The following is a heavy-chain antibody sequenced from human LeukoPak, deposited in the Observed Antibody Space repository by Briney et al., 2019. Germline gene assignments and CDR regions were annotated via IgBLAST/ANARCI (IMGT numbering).Heavy chain of an antibody. CDR1: GFTFDDYG. CDR3: ARAMPYYDYVWGSYRWGLPDY. V-gene: IGHV3-20*04. J-gene: IGHJ4*02. D-gene: IGHD3-16*02. Sequence: GGSLRLSCAASGFTFDDYGMSWVRQAPGKGLEWVSGINWNGGSTGYADSVKGRFTISRDNAKNSLYLQMNSLRAEDTALYYCARAMPYYDYVWGSYRWGLPDYWGQGTLVTVSS. CDR2: INWNGGST.